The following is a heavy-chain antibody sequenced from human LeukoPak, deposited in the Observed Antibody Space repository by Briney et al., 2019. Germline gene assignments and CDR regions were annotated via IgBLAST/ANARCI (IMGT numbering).Heavy chain of an antibody. CDR2: IYHSGST. CDR3: ATKPGGGSSWYGRNNWFDP. D-gene: IGHD6-13*01. J-gene: IGHJ5*02. Sequence: PSETLSPTCAVSGYSISSCYYWGWIRQPPGKGLEWIGSIYHSGSTYYNPSLKSRVTISVDTSKNQFSLKLSSVTAADTAVYYCATKPGGGSSWYGRNNWFDPWGQGTLVTVSS. V-gene: IGHV4-38-2*01. CDR1: GYSISSCYY.